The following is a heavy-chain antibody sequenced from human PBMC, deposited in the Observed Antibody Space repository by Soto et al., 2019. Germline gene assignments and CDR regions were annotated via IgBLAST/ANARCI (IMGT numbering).Heavy chain of an antibody. V-gene: IGHV4-59*01. CDR2: IYYSGST. Sequence: PSETLSLTCTVSGGSISSYYWSWIRQPAGKGLEWIGYIYYSGSTNYNPSLKSRVTISVDTSKNQFSLKLSSVTAADTAVYYCARGGPYSSSSYSWFDPWGQGTLVTVSS. CDR1: GGSISSYY. CDR3: ARGGPYSSSSYSWFDP. D-gene: IGHD6-6*01. J-gene: IGHJ5*02.